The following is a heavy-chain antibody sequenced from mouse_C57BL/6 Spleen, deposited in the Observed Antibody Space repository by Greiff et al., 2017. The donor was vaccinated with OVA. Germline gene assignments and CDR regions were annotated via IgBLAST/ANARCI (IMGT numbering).Heavy chain of an antibody. Sequence: QVQLKQPGAELVKPGASVKMSCKASGYTFTSYWITWVKQRPGQGLEWIGDIYPGSGSTNYNEKFKSKATLTVDTSSSTAYMQLSSLTSEDSAVYYCARSHYYGSSLYAMDYWGQGTSVTVSS. CDR1: GYTFTSYW. J-gene: IGHJ4*01. D-gene: IGHD1-1*01. V-gene: IGHV1-55*01. CDR2: IYPGSGST. CDR3: ARSHYYGSSLYAMDY.